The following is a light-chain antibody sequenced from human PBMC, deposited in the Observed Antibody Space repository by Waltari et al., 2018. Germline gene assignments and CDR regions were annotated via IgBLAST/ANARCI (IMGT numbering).Light chain of an antibody. CDR2: EGT. CDR3: FSYADGRSLV. J-gene: IGLJ2*01. V-gene: IGLV2-23*01. Sequence: QSALTQPASLSGSPGQSISISCTGSSTDLGSSTLVSWYQPPPYKAPKLLIYEGTKRPSGISHRFSGSKSGNTASLTISTLQAEDEADYYCFSYADGRSLVFGGGTKVTVL. CDR1: STDLGSSTL.